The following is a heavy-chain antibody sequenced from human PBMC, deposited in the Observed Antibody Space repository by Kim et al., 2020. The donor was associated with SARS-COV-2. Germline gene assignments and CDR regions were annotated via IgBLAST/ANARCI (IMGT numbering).Heavy chain of an antibody. D-gene: IGHD3-16*01. Sequence: SETLSLTCTVSGGSISSYYWSWIRQPPGKGLEWIGYIYYSGSTNYNPSLKSRVTISVDTSKNQFSLKLSSVTAADTAVYYCARGKRAYVGHWFDPWGQGTLVTVSS. V-gene: IGHV4-59*01. CDR2: IYYSGST. J-gene: IGHJ5*02. CDR3: ARGKRAYVGHWFDP. CDR1: GGSISSYY.